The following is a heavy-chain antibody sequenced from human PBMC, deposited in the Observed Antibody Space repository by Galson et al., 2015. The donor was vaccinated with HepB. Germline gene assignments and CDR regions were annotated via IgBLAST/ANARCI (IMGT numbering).Heavy chain of an antibody. CDR1: GFTFDDYA. V-gene: IGHV3-9*01. CDR2: ISWNSGSI. D-gene: IGHD3-16*02. Sequence: SLRLSCAASGFTFDDYAMHWVRQAPGKGLEWVSGISWNSGSIGYADSVKGRFTISRDNAKNSLYLQMNSLRAEDTALYYCAKDRTTVYDYVWGSYRGLDYWGQGTLVTVSS. CDR3: AKDRTTVYDYVWGSYRGLDY. J-gene: IGHJ4*02.